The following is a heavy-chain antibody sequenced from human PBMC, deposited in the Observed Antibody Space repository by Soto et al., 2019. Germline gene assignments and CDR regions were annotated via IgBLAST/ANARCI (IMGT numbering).Heavy chain of an antibody. J-gene: IGHJ5*02. Sequence: SETLSLTCTACGDSLSRGSFYWGWVRQPPGKGLEWIGAVYYSGRTYYNSSLQSRVTMSVDAANNRFSLSLTSVTAADTSIYYCAIRLGWLQHHWGPGTLVTVSS. CDR2: VYYSGRT. CDR1: GDSLSRGSFY. D-gene: IGHD2-21*01. V-gene: IGHV4-39*02. CDR3: AIRLGWLQHH.